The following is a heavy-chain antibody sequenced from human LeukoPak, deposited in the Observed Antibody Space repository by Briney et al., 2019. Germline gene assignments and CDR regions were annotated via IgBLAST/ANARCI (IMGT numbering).Heavy chain of an antibody. CDR1: GFTFSNFL. CDR3: EASDY. J-gene: IGHJ4*02. CDR2: ISGSGGDT. Sequence: PGGSLRLSCAASGFTFSNFLMTWVRQAPGKGPEWVSAISGSGGDTYYADSVKGRFTISRNNAKNSLYLQMSSLRAEDTAVYYCEASDYWGQGTLVTVSS. V-gene: IGHV3-21*01.